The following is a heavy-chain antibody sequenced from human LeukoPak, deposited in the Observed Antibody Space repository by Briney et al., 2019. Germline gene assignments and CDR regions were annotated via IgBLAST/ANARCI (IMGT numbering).Heavy chain of an antibody. CDR2: ILGSGGST. CDR1: GFTSSTFA. V-gene: IGHV3-23*01. Sequence: QAGGSLRLSCAASGFTSSTFAMSWVRQAPGKGLEWVSGILGSGGSTYYANSVKGRLTISRDHSKNTPYLQMNSLRTEDTAVYYCAKESEYSGYDYGDFWGRGTLVTVSS. D-gene: IGHD5-12*01. J-gene: IGHJ4*02. CDR3: AKESEYSGYDYGDF.